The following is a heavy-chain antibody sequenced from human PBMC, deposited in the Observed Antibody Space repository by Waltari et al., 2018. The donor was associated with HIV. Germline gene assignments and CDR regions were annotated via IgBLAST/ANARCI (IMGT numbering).Heavy chain of an antibody. V-gene: IGHV6-1*02. CDR3: ARDSNGLDY. Sequence: HVQLLQSGPGLVTSSQTLSITCAISGARVSSDSAAGKSIGLAPSGRLEWLGRTYHRSKWFQLYAPSVRGRIRVDVDTSVNHFSLHLDSVTPDDTAVYYCARDSNGLDYWGQGTVVTVSS. D-gene: IGHD4-4*01. J-gene: IGHJ4*02. CDR2: TYHRSKWFQ. CDR1: GARVSSDSAA.